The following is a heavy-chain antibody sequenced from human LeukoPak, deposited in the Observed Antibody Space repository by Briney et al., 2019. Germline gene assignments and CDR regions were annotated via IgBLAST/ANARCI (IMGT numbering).Heavy chain of an antibody. CDR1: GFTFSSYG. J-gene: IGHJ5*02. D-gene: IGHD6-13*01. CDR2: ISYDGSNK. Sequence: GGSLRLSCAASGFTFSSYGMHWVRQAPGKGLEWVAVISYDGSNKYYADSVKGRFTISRDNSKNTLYLQMNSLRAEDTAVYYCAKIGRSSSWSKVGWFDPWGQGTLVTVSS. CDR3: AKIGRSSSWSKVGWFDP. V-gene: IGHV3-30*18.